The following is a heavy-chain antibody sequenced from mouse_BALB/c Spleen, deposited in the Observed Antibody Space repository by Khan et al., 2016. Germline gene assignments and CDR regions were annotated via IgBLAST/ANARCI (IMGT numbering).Heavy chain of an antibody. V-gene: IGHV1S135*01. D-gene: IGHD1-1*01. CDR3: ARLGSSYAMDY. CDR1: GYSFTGYT. Sequence: EVKLLESGPELGKPGTSVKISCKASGYSFTGYTMYWVKQSHRKSLEWIGYIDPYNGGTNYNQKSKGKATLTVDKSSSTAYMHLNSLTSEDSAIYYCARLGSSYAMDYWGLGTSVTVSS. CDR2: IDPYNGGT. J-gene: IGHJ4*01.